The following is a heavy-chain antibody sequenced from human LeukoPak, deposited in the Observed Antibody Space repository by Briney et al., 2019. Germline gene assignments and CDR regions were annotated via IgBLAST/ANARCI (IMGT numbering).Heavy chain of an antibody. CDR3: ARERAGTTADY. J-gene: IGHJ4*02. D-gene: IGHD1-1*01. Sequence: ASVKVSRKASGYTFTSYGISWVRQAPGQGLEWMGWISTYNGKTNYAHKLQGRVTMTTDTSTSTAYMELRSLRSDDTAVYYCARERAGTTADYWGQGTLVTVSS. CDR1: GYTFTSYG. V-gene: IGHV1-18*01. CDR2: ISTYNGKT.